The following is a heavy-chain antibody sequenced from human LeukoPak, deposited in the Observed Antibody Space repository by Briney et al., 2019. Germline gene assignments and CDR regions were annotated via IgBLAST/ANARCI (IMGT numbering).Heavy chain of an antibody. D-gene: IGHD3-10*01. CDR1: GYTFTDYY. J-gene: IGHJ4*02. Sequence: GASVKVSCKASGYTFTDYYIHWVQQAPGQGLEWMGWINPNSGDTYYAQMFRGRVTMTRDTSITTAYMELSWLRSDDRAVYYCAREAHGSGTYYSDYWGQGTLVTVSS. CDR2: INPNSGDT. CDR3: AREAHGSGTYYSDY. V-gene: IGHV1-2*02.